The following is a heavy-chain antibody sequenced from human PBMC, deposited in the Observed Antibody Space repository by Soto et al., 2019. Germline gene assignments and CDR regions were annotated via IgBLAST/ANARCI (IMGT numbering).Heavy chain of an antibody. CDR1: CQSFTTYG. D-gene: IGHD5-12*01. CDR3: LVEMATINEY. J-gene: IGHJ4*02. Sequence: EASAKVCCKSCCQSFTTYGVSLLRQDTGQGLEWMGWITTYNGDTSYPQKFQGRVTLTTDTSSNTAYMELRSLRSDDTAVYYCLVEMATINEYWGQGTLVTVSS. CDR2: ITTYNGDT. V-gene: IGHV1-18*01.